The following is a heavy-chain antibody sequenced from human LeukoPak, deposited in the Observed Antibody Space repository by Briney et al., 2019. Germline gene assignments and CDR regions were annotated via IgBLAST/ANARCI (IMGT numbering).Heavy chain of an antibody. CDR2: IYYSGST. D-gene: IGHD1-26*01. CDR1: GGSISSGDYY. CDR3: VREAGVSYDY. Sequence: TSQTLSLTCTVSGGSISSGDYYWSWIRQPPGKGLEWIGYIYYSGSTYYNPSLKSRVTISVDTSKNQFSLKLSSVTAADRAVYYCVREAGVSYDYWGQGTPVTVSS. V-gene: IGHV4-30-4*08. J-gene: IGHJ4*02.